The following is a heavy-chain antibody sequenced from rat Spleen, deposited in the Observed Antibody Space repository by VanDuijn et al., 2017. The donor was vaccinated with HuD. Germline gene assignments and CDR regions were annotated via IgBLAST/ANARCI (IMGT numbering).Heavy chain of an antibody. D-gene: IGHD1-2*01. CDR2: ISKGGGNT. Sequence: EVQLVESGGGLVQPGRSMKLSCAASGFTFSDYDMAWVRQAPKKGLEWVASISKGGGNTYYRDSVKGRFTISRDNAKSTLYLQMDSLRSEDTATYFCARPDYSRFDYWGQGVMVTVSS. CDR3: ARPDYSRFDY. V-gene: IGHV5-25*01. J-gene: IGHJ2*01. CDR1: GFTFSDYD.